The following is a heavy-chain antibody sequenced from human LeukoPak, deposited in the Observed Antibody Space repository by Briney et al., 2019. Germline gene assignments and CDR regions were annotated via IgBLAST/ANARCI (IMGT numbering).Heavy chain of an antibody. Sequence: TSSETLSLTCTVSGGSISSYYWSWIRQPPGKGLEWIGYIYYSGSTNYNPSLKSRVTISVDTSKNQFSLKLSSVTAADTAVYYCARGARGIVPAAGRWDYYYYMDVWGKGTTVTISS. CDR1: GGSISSYY. J-gene: IGHJ6*03. D-gene: IGHD2-2*01. CDR3: ARGARGIVPAAGRWDYYYYMDV. V-gene: IGHV4-59*12. CDR2: IYYSGST.